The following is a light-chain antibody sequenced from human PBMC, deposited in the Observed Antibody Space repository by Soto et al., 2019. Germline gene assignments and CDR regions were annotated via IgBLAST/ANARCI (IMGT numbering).Light chain of an antibody. CDR2: GAS. J-gene: IGKJ1*01. V-gene: IGKV3-20*01. CDR3: QRYGGSSWT. CDR1: QSVSTTY. Sequence: EIVLTQSPGTLSLSPGDRATLSCRASQSVSTTYLAWYQQKFGQAPRLLVYGASRRATGIPDRFSGSGSGTDFSLTIRRLEPDDFSVYYCQRYGGSSWTFGQGTKVEIK.